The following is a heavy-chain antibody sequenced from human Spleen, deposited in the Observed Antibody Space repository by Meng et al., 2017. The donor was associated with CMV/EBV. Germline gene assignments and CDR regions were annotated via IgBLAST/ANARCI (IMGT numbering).Heavy chain of an antibody. CDR2: IIPILGIA. CDR1: GGTFSSYA. J-gene: IGHJ6*02. V-gene: IGHV1-69*10. CDR3: ARRTTSIAAAGTTHYGMDV. D-gene: IGHD6-13*01. Sequence: SVKVSCKASGGTFSSYAISWVRQAPGQGLEWMGGIIPILGIANYAQKFQGRVTITADKSTSTAYMELSSLRSEDTAVYYCARRTTSIAAAGTTHYGMDVWGQGTTVTVSS.